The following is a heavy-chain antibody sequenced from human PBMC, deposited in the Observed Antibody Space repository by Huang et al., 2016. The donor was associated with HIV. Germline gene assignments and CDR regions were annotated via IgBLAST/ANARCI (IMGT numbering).Heavy chain of an antibody. Sequence: QEQLVESGGGVVQPGGSLRFSCATSGVSFSHYGIHWVRQDPGKVLEWVSFIRFDGGNKHYADSAKGRFTISRDNSKKMLFLEMNSLRGDDTAFYYCATDLGGYSFDYWGQGALVSVSS. CDR1: GVSFSHYG. CDR3: ATDLGGYSFDY. J-gene: IGHJ4*02. V-gene: IGHV3-30*02. D-gene: IGHD2-21*02. CDR2: IRFDGGNK.